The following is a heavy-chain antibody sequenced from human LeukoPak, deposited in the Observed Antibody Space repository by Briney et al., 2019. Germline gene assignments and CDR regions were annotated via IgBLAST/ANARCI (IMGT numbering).Heavy chain of an antibody. CDR3: ARTPRYCSSTSCIRGRWSWFDP. J-gene: IGHJ5*02. CDR1: GGTFSSYA. V-gene: IGHV1-69*01. Sequence: SVKVSCKASGGTFSSYAISWVRQASGQGLEWMGGIIPIFGTANYAQKFQGRVTITADESTSTAYMELSSLRSEDTAVYYCARTPRYCSSTSCIRGRWSWFDPWGQGTLVTVSS. D-gene: IGHD2-2*01. CDR2: IIPIFGTA.